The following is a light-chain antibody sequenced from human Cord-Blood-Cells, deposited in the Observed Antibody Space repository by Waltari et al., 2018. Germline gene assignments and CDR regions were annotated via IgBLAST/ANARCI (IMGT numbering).Light chain of an antibody. CDR1: SSDVGGYNY. CDR2: DVI. V-gene: IGLV2-14*01. CDR3: SSYTSSSTRV. Sequence: QSALTQPASVSGSPGQSITISCTGTSSDVGGYNYVSWYQQHPGKAPKLMFYDVIKRPSGVSNRFSGSKSGNTASLTISGLQAEDEADYYCSSYTSSSTRVFGTGTKVTVL. J-gene: IGLJ1*01.